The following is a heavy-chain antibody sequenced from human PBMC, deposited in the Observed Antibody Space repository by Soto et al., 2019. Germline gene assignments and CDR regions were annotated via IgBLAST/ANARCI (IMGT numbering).Heavy chain of an antibody. V-gene: IGHV1-69*13. CDR3: ARDPPPPDY. CDR2: IIPLFGTG. J-gene: IGHJ4*02. CDR1: GGTFNNLA. Sequence: SVKVSCKASGGTFNNLAISWVRQAPGQGLEWMGGIIPLFGTGNYAQKFQGRVTITADESTSTAYMELRSLRSDDTAVYYCARDPPPPDYWGQGTLVTVSS.